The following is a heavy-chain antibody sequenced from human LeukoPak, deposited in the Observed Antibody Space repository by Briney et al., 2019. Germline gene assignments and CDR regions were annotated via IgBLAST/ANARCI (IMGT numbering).Heavy chain of an antibody. D-gene: IGHD2-15*01. J-gene: IGHJ3*02. V-gene: IGHV3-9*01. Sequence: GGSLRLSCAASGFTFDDYAMHWVRQAPGKGLEWVSGISWNSGSIGYADSVKGRFTISRDNAKNSLYLQMNSLRAEDTALYYCAKDIGYCSGGSCYPHAFDIWGQGTMSPSLQ. CDR1: GFTFDDYA. CDR2: ISWNSGSI. CDR3: AKDIGYCSGGSCYPHAFDI.